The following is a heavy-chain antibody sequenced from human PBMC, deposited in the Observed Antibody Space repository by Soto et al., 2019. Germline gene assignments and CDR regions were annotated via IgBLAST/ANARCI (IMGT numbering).Heavy chain of an antibody. CDR2: INPNRDST. J-gene: IGHJ6*02. Sequence: ASVKVSCKSSGYTFSGNYIHWVRQAPGQGLGWMGWINPNRDSTNYAAKLQGRVTMTRDTSTSTAYMELSRLTSDDTAVYYCARERGSEYFYYGLDVWGQGTTVTVSS. V-gene: IGHV1-2*02. CDR3: ARERGSEYFYYGLDV. D-gene: IGHD3-9*01. CDR1: GYTFSGNY.